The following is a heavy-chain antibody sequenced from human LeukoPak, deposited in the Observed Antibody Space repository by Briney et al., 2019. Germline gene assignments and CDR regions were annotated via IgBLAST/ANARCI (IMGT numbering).Heavy chain of an antibody. CDR2: INHSGFT. D-gene: IGHD5-18*01. Sequence: SETLSLTCAVYGESFRGYYWSWIRQPPGKGLEWIGEINHSGFTNYNPSLKSRVTISVDTSKNQFSLKLTSVTAADTAVYYCAGTTEGGYTYGYFYYYYMDVWGKGTTVTISS. V-gene: IGHV4-34*01. CDR1: GESFRGYY. J-gene: IGHJ6*03. CDR3: AGTTEGGYTYGYFYYYYMDV.